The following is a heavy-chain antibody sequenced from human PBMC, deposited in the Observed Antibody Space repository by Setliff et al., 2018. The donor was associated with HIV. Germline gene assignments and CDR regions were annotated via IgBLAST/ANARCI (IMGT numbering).Heavy chain of an antibody. CDR1: GGSISSYY. CDR3: ARHVGYSSSSLDY. D-gene: IGHD6-6*01. J-gene: IGHJ4*02. Sequence: PSETLSLTCTVSGGSISSYYWSWIRQPPGKGLEWIGYIYYSGTTNYNPSLESRVTISVDTSKNQFSLKLSSVTAADTAVYYCARHVGYSSSSLDYWGQGTLVTVSS. CDR2: IYYSGTT. V-gene: IGHV4-59*08.